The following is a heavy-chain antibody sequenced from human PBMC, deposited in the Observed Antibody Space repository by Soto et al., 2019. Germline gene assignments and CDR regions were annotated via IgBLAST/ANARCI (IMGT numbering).Heavy chain of an antibody. D-gene: IGHD2-15*01. CDR2: IYYSGST. J-gene: IGHJ4*02. CDR3: ARTYCSGGSCYPTNYFDY. CDR1: GGSISSYY. V-gene: IGHV4-59*08. Sequence: SETLSLTCTVSGGSISSYYWSWIRQPPGKGLEWIGYIYYSGSTNYNPSLKSRVTISVDTSKNQFSLKLSSVTAADTAVYYCARTYCSGGSCYPTNYFDYWGQGTLVTVSS.